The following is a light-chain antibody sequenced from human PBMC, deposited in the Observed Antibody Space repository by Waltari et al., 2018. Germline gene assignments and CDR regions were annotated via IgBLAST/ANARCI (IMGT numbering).Light chain of an antibody. CDR1: SSDVDAYNY. CDR3: SSSTSRRTLV. CDR2: DVN. J-gene: IGLJ2*01. V-gene: IGLV2-14*01. Sequence: QSALTQPASVSGSPGQSITISCTGTSSDVDAYNYVPWYQQHPGKVPKVMIYDVNKRPPGVSNRFSGSKSGNTASLTISGLQSEDEADYYCSSSTSRRTLVFGGGTKLTVL.